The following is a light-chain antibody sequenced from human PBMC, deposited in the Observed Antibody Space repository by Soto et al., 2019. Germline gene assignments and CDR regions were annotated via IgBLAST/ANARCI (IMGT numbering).Light chain of an antibody. V-gene: IGKV3D-20*02. J-gene: IGKJ2*01. Sequence: EVVTTQSPATLSVSPGERATLSCRASQSVSSNHLAWYQQKPGQAPRLLIYDASSRATGIPDRFSGSGSGTDFTLTISSLQPEDSATYYCQQSYSIPVTFGQGSKVDIK. CDR3: QQSYSIPVT. CDR1: QSVSSNH. CDR2: DAS.